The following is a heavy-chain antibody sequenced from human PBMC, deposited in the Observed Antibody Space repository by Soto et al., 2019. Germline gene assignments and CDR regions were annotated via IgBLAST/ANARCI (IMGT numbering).Heavy chain of an antibody. V-gene: IGHV3-15*01. CDR3: ATCYGSGTDCQEDYLAF. Sequence: PGGSLRVSCAASGFTCTNAWMSWVRQAPGKGLEWVGRVKRKTNGGTTDYAAPVKDRFNISRDDSKNTLYLQMNNLKTEDTAVYYCATCYGSGTDCQEDYLAFWGQGTPVTVSS. J-gene: IGHJ4*02. CDR2: VKRKTNGGTT. D-gene: IGHD3-10*01. CDR1: GFTCTNAW.